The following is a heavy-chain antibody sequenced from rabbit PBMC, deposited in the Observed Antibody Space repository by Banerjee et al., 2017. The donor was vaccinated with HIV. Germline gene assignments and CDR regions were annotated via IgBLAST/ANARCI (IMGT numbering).Heavy chain of an antibody. CDR1: GFSFSTGYV. Sequence: QEQLEESGGDLVKPEGSLTLTCTASGFSFSTGYVMCWVRQAPGKGLEWIACINTISGDTVYATWAKGRFTISKASWTTVTLQMSSLTAADTATYFCARDRDGDAGYGSLALRGPGTLVTVS. J-gene: IGHJ4*01. CDR2: INTISGDT. D-gene: IGHD6-1*01. CDR3: ARDRDGDAGYGSLAL. V-gene: IGHV1S45*01.